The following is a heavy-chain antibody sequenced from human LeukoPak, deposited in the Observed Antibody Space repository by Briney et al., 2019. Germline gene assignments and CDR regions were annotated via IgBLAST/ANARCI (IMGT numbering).Heavy chain of an antibody. J-gene: IGHJ4*02. D-gene: IGHD3-22*01. CDR3: ARGVPARWYYDSSGYYYFDY. V-gene: IGHV4-59*01. Sequence: SETLSLTCTVSGGSISTYYWSWIRQPPGKGLEWIGYIYYSGSTNYSPSLQSRVTISVDTSRNQFSLRLSSVTAADTAVYYCARGVPARWYYDSSGYYYFDYWSQGTLVTVSS. CDR1: GGSISTYY. CDR2: IYYSGST.